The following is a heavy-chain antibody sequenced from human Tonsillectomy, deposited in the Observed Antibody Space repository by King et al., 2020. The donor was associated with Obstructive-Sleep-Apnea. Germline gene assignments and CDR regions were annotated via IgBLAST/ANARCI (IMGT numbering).Heavy chain of an antibody. J-gene: IGHJ5*02. CDR1: GGSFSDYY. D-gene: IGHD6-13*01. CDR3: ARGSGAAAVNWFDP. CDR2: INHSGST. V-gene: IGHV4-34*01. Sequence: VQLQQWGAGLLKPSETLSLTCAVFGGSFSDYYWSWIRQPPGKGLEWIGEINHSGSTNYNPSLKSLVAISAETSKNQFSLKLTSVTAADTAVYYCARGSGAAAVNWFDPWGQGTLVTVSS.